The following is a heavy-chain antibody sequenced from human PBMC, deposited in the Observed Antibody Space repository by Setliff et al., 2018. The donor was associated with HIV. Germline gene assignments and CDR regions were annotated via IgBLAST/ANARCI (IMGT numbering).Heavy chain of an antibody. D-gene: IGHD2-2*01. V-gene: IGHV4-34*01. Sequence: SETLSLTCAVYGGSFSGYYWSWIRQPPGKGLAWIGEINHSGSTNYNPSLNSRVTISVDTSKNQFSLQLSSVTAADTAVYYCARARGYCSATSCYALRGPDYWGQGTLVTVSS. CDR3: ARARGYCSATSCYALRGPDY. CDR2: INHSGST. CDR1: GGSFSGYY. J-gene: IGHJ4*02.